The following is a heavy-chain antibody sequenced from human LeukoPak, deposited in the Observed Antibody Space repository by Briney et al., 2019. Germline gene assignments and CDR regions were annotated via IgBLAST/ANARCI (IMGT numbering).Heavy chain of an antibody. Sequence: SETLSLTCTVSGGSIINNSYFWAWIRQPPGKGLEWIGTIYYMGNTYYSPSLRSRVTMSVDTSKNQFYLRLSSVTAADMAVYYCGRLPKKTAVTITNNAFDLRGQGTMVTVSS. CDR3: GRLPKKTAVTITNNAFDL. V-gene: IGHV4-39*01. D-gene: IGHD1-14*01. CDR1: GGSIINNSYF. J-gene: IGHJ3*01. CDR2: IYYMGNT.